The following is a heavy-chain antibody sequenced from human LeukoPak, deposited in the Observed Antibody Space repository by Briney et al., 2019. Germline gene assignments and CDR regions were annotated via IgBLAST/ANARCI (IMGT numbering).Heavy chain of an antibody. J-gene: IGHJ5*02. CDR1: GYSFTSYW. CDR3: ARRDCSSTSCYSTWFDP. D-gene: IGHD2-2*01. V-gene: IGHV5-51*01. Sequence: GESLKISCKGSGYSFTSYWIGWVRQMPGKGLEWMGIIYPGDSDTRYSPSFQGQVTISADKSISTAYLQWSSLKASDTAMYYCARRDCSSTSCYSTWFDPWGQGTLVTVSS. CDR2: IYPGDSDT.